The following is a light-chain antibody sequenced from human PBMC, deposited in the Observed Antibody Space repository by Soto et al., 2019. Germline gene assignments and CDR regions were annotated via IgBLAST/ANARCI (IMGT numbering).Light chain of an antibody. CDR3: LQNNSYPRT. CDR1: QGIRED. V-gene: IGKV1-17*01. Sequence: DIQMTQSPSSLSASVGDRVTITCRASQGIREDLVWYQHSPGKAPKRLIYEASTLQTGVPSRFSGSGSGTEFTLTISSLQPEDFAAYYCLQNNSYPRTFGQGTKVEIK. J-gene: IGKJ1*01. CDR2: EAS.